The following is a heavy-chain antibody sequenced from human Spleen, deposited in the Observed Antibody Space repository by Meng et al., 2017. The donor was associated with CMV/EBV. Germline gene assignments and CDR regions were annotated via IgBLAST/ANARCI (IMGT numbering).Heavy chain of an antibody. CDR3: AKETGTTGY. CDR2: ISSSSSYI. D-gene: IGHD1-7*01. V-gene: IGHV3-21*01. J-gene: IGHJ4*02. CDR1: GFTFSSYS. Sequence: GESLKISCAASGFTFSSYSMNWVRQAPGKGLEWVSSISSSSSYIYYADSVKGRFAISRDSAKNSLFLQMTSLRAEDTAVYYCAKETGTTGYWGQGTLVTVSS.